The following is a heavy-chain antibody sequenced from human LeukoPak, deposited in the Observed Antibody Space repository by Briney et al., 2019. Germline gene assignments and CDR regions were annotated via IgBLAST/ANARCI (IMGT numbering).Heavy chain of an antibody. CDR1: GFTVSSNY. V-gene: IGHV3-30*02. J-gene: IGHJ3*02. CDR2: IRYDGSNK. CDR3: AKEGAFDI. Sequence: PGGSLRLSCAASGFTVSSNYMSWVRQAPGKGLEWVAFIRYDGSNKYYADSVKGRFTISRDNSKNTLYLQMNSLRAEDTAVYYCAKEGAFDIWGQGTMVTVSS.